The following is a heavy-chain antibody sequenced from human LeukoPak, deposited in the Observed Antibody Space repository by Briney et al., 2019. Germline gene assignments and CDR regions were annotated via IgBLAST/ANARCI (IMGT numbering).Heavy chain of an antibody. CDR1: GYTFTGYY. Sequence: ASVKVSCKASGYTFTGYYMHWLRQAPGQGLEWMGWINPNSGGTNYAQKFQGRVTMTRDTSISTAYMELSRLRSDDTAVYYCARDKILWFKELLGYWGQGTLVTVSS. CDR3: ARDKILWFKELLGY. CDR2: INPNSGGT. J-gene: IGHJ4*02. D-gene: IGHD3-10*01. V-gene: IGHV1-2*02.